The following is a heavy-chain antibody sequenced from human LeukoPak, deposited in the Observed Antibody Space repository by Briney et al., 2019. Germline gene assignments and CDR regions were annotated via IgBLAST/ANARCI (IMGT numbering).Heavy chain of an antibody. J-gene: IGHJ4*02. Sequence: PGGSLRLSCAASGFTFSSSAMSWVRQAPGKGLEWVSYISSTSSSKYYADSVKGRFTISRDNAKNSLFLQMNSLRAEDTAVYYCARDLGDFWSGWNFDYWGQGILVTVSS. D-gene: IGHD3-3*01. V-gene: IGHV3-48*04. CDR3: ARDLGDFWSGWNFDY. CDR2: ISSTSSSK. CDR1: GFTFSSSA.